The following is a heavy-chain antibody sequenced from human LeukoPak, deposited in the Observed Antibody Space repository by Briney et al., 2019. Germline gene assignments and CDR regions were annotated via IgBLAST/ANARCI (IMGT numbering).Heavy chain of an antibody. CDR1: GFTFSNHA. Sequence: GGSLRLSRAASGFTFSNHAMSWVRQAPGKGLQWVSAISGGGVAIYYADSVKGRFTISRDNSKNTLYLQMNSLRAEDMAVYYCAKDGFDYYDSSGYYYFNYWGQGTLVTVSS. CDR2: ISGGGVAI. J-gene: IGHJ4*02. D-gene: IGHD3-22*01. V-gene: IGHV3-23*01. CDR3: AKDGFDYYDSSGYYYFNY.